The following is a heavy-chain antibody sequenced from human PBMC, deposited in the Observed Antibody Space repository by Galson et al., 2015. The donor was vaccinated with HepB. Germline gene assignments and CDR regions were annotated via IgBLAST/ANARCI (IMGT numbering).Heavy chain of an antibody. V-gene: IGHV3-33*01. CDR1: GFTFSSYG. CDR2: IWYDGSNK. D-gene: IGHD4-17*01. J-gene: IGHJ4*02. Sequence: SLRLSCAASGFTFSSYGMHWVRQAPGKGLEWVAVIWYDGSNKYYADSVKGRFTISRDNSKNTLYLQMNSLRAEDTAVYYCARIHDYGDYGVDYWGQGTLVTVPS. CDR3: ARIHDYGDYGVDY.